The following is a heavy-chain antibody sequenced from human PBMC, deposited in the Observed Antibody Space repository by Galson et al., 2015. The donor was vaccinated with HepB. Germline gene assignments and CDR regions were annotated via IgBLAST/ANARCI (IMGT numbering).Heavy chain of an antibody. D-gene: IGHD6-19*01. Sequence: SLRLSCAASGFTFSSYGMHWVRQAPGKGLEWVAVIWYDGSNKYYADSVKGRFTISRDNSKNTMYLQMNSLRAEDTAVYYCARDRRIAVAGTRVFSYYYDMDVWGQGTTVTVSS. CDR3: ARDRRIAVAGTRVFSYYYDMDV. J-gene: IGHJ6*02. V-gene: IGHV3-33*08. CDR1: GFTFSSYG. CDR2: IWYDGSNK.